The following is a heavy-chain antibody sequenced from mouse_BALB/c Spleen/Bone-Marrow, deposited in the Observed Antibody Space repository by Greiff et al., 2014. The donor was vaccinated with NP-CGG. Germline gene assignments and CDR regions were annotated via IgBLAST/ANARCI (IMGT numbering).Heavy chain of an antibody. CDR2: IDPANGNT. J-gene: IGHJ3*01. V-gene: IGHV14-3*02. Sequence: VQLQQSGAELVKPGASVKLSCTASGFNIKDTYMHWVKQRPEQGLEWIGRIDPANGNTKYDPKFQGKATITADTSSNTAYLQLSSLTSEDSAVYYCASYYYGSSSFAYWGQGTCHCLC. D-gene: IGHD1-1*01. CDR1: GFNIKDTY. CDR3: ASYYYGSSSFAY.